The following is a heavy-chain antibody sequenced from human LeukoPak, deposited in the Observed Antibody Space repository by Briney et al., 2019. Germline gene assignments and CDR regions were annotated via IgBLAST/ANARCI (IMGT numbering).Heavy chain of an antibody. J-gene: IGHJ4*02. Sequence: GGSLRLSCAASGFTFSSYSMNWVRQAPGKGLEWVSSISSSSSYIYYADSVKGRFTISRDNAKNSLYLQMNSLRAEDTAVYYCARGSILWFGEIRPVDYWGQGTLVTVSS. D-gene: IGHD3-10*01. CDR3: ARGSILWFGEIRPVDY. V-gene: IGHV3-21*01. CDR2: ISSSSSYI. CDR1: GFTFSSYS.